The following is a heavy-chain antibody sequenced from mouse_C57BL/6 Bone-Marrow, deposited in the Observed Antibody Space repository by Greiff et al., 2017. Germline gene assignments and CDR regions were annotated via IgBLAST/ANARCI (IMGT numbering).Heavy chain of an antibody. D-gene: IGHD2-10*01. CDR1: GFNIKDDY. J-gene: IGHJ3*01. CDR3: TPLLGFAY. Sequence: VQLQQSGAELVRPGASVKLSCTASGFNIKDDYMHWVKQRPEQGLEGIGWIDPENGDTEYASKFQGKATITADTSSNTAYLQLSSLTSEDTAVYYCTPLLGFAYWGQGTLVTVSA. V-gene: IGHV14-4*01. CDR2: IDPENGDT.